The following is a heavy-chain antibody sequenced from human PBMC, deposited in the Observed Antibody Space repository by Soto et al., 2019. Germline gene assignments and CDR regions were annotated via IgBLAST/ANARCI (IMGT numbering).Heavy chain of an antibody. D-gene: IGHD1-26*01. CDR2: ISGSGGTT. CDR1: GFSFSNFA. Sequence: EVQLLESGGGLIQPGGSLRLSCAASGFSFSNFAVNWVRQAPGKGLEWVSTISGSGGTTYYADSVKGRFTISRDNSKDTLYLQTNSLRAEDTAVYYCAKIGPSVGATGPYYYFDYWGPGTLVTVSS. V-gene: IGHV3-23*01. CDR3: AKIGPSVGATGPYYYFDY. J-gene: IGHJ4*02.